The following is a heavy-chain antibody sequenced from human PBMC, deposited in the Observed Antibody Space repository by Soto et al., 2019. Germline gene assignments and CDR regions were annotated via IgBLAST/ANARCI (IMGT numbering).Heavy chain of an antibody. CDR3: TRHADNWNYEW. V-gene: IGHV3-73*01. CDR2: IRSKANSYAT. Sequence: PGGSLRLSCAAPGFTFSGSAIHWVRQSSGKGLEWVGRIRSKANSYATAYAASVKGRFTISRDDSKNTAYLQMNSLKAEDTAVYYCTRHADNWNYEWRGQGTLVTVSS. CDR1: GFTFSGSA. J-gene: IGHJ4*02. D-gene: IGHD1-7*01.